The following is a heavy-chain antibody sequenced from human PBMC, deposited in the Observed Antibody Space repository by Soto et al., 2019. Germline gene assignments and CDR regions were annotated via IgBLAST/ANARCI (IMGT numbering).Heavy chain of an antibody. CDR3: AKEGVATTRRRPFLPPRYFDY. J-gene: IGHJ4*02. V-gene: IGHV3-23*01. CDR2: ISGSGCST. CDR1: GFTFSSYA. D-gene: IGHD5-12*01. Sequence: PGRSLRLSCAASGFTFSSYAMSWIRQAPGKGQKRVSAISGSGCSTYYADSVKGRFTISRDNSKNTLYLQMNSLRAEDTAVYYCAKEGVATTRRRPFLPPRYFDYWGQGTLVTVSS.